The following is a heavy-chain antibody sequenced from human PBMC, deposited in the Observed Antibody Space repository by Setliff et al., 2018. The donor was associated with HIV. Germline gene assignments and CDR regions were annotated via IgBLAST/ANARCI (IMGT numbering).Heavy chain of an antibody. D-gene: IGHD1-20*01. J-gene: IGHJ6*02. CDR2: ISASGGST. CDR3: ARDPGRYNGMDV. CDR1: GFTFSNYA. Sequence: GGSLRLSCAASGFTFSNYAMSWVRQAPGKGLEWVSIISASGGSTYYADSVKGRFTISRDKSKNTLYLQMNSLRAEDTAFYYCARDPGRYNGMDVWGQGTTVTVSS. V-gene: IGHV3-23*01.